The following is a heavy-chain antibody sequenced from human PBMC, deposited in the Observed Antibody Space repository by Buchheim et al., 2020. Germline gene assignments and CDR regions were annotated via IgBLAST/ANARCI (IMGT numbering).Heavy chain of an antibody. CDR2: LYYSGST. Sequence: QVQLQESGPGLVKPSQTLSLTCTVSGCSISSGGYYWSWIRQHPGKGLERIGYLYYSGSTYSNPSLKSRVTISVDTSKNQFSLKLRSVTAAYTAVYYCARGPYDDSSGYEYYFDYWGQGTL. CDR3: ARGPYDDSSGYEYYFDY. J-gene: IGHJ4*02. D-gene: IGHD3-22*01. V-gene: IGHV4-31*03. CDR1: GCSISSGGYY.